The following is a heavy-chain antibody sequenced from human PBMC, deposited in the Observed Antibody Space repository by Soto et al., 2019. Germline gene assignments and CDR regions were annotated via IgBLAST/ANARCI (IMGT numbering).Heavy chain of an antibody. D-gene: IGHD3-22*01. CDR2: IDPSDSDT. V-gene: IGHV5-10-1*01. CDR1: GYSFTSYW. Sequence: ESLKISCKGSGYSFTSYWITWVRQMPGKGLQWMGRIDPSDSDTNYNPSFQGHVTFSVDKSISTAYLHCSSLKASDTAIFYCARHSYDSSGYYYGDFWGQGTLVTVSS. CDR3: ARHSYDSSGYYYGDF. J-gene: IGHJ4*02.